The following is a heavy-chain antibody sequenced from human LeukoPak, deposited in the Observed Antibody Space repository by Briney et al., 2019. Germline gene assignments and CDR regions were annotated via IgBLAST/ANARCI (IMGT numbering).Heavy chain of an antibody. CDR1: GGSISSYY. Sequence: PSETLSLTCTVSGGSISSYYWSWIRQPPGKGLEWIGYIYYSGSTNYNPSLKSRVTISVDTSKNQFSLKLSSVPAADTAVYYCARTLGGSSWYKFDYWGQGTLVTVSS. V-gene: IGHV4-59*01. D-gene: IGHD6-13*01. J-gene: IGHJ4*02. CDR3: ARTLGGSSWYKFDY. CDR2: IYYSGST.